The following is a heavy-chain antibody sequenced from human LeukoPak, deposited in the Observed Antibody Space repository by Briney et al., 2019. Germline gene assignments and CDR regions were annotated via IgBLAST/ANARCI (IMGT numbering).Heavy chain of an antibody. CDR2: IYYSGST. CDR3: ARVLNTESYHDGTDV. J-gene: IGHJ6*04. D-gene: IGHD3-22*01. V-gene: IGHV4-59*01. Sequence: PSETLSHTSTVSGGSICISYGSCIRQPPGKGLEWIGYIYYSGSTNYNPSLKSRVTISVYTSKNQFSLKLSSVTAADTAVYYCARVLNTESYHDGTDVWGEPSTATVSS. CDR1: GGSICISY.